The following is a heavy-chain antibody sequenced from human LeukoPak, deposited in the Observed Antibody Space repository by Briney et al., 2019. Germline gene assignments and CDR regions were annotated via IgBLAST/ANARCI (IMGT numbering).Heavy chain of an antibody. J-gene: IGHJ4*02. V-gene: IGHV1-18*01. Sequence: GASVKVSCKASGYTFTSYGISWVRQAPGQGLEWMGRISAYNGNTNYAQKLQDRVTMTTDTSTSTAYMELRSLRSDDTAVYYCAREATGGWYSSYYFDYWGQGTLVTVSS. D-gene: IGHD6-19*01. CDR1: GYTFTSYG. CDR3: AREATGGWYSSYYFDY. CDR2: ISAYNGNT.